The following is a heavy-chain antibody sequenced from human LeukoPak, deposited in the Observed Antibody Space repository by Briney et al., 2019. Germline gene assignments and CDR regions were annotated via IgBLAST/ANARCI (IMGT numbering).Heavy chain of an antibody. CDR3: ARGPRIVRNSSPGLDY. J-gene: IGHJ4*02. CDR1: GFTVSSNY. V-gene: IGHV3-66*01. D-gene: IGHD1-7*01. CDR2: IYSGGST. Sequence: GGSLRLSCAASGFTVSSNYMSWVRQAPGKGLGWVSVIYSGGSTYYADSVKGRFTISRDNSKNTLYLQMNSLRAEDTAVYYCARGPRIVRNSSPGLDYWGQGTLVTVSS.